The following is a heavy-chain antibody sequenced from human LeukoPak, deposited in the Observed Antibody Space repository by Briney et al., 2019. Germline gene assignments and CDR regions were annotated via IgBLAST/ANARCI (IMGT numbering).Heavy chain of an antibody. Sequence: ASVKVSCKXSGYTFTNYYIHWVRQAPGQGLEWMGRINPNTGGTNYVQKFQGRVTMTRDTSISTAYMELSRLRSDDTAIYFCATNIQENAFDIWGQGKMVTVSS. CDR2: INPNTGGT. CDR1: GYTFTNYY. J-gene: IGHJ3*02. D-gene: IGHD2-8*01. CDR3: ATNIQENAFDI. V-gene: IGHV1-2*06.